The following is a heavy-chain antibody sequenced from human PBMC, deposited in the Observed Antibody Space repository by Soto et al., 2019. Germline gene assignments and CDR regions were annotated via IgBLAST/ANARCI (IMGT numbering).Heavy chain of an antibody. Sequence: EVQLLESGGDLVQPGGSLRLSCAASGFTFSNYAMSWFRQAPGKGLEWVSAISGSAINTYYADSVRGRFTISRDNSKNTLYLQMIHMRAEDTAVYSCAKGQGHYYDASGYTFDYWGQGTLVTVSS. CDR2: ISGSAINT. CDR3: AKGQGHYYDASGYTFDY. V-gene: IGHV3-23*01. D-gene: IGHD3-22*01. J-gene: IGHJ4*02. CDR1: GFTFSNYA.